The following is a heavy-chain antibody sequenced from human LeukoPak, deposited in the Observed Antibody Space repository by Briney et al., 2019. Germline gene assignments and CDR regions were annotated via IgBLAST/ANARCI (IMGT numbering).Heavy chain of an antibody. CDR2: MNPNSGNT. Sequence: ASVKVSCKASGGTFSSYAINWVRQATGQGLEWMGWMNPNSGNTGYAQKFQGRVTMTRNTSISTAYMELSSLRSEDTAVYYCARWAARPGWFDPWGQGTLVTVSS. CDR1: GGTFSSYA. V-gene: IGHV1-8*02. D-gene: IGHD6-6*01. J-gene: IGHJ5*02. CDR3: ARWAARPGWFDP.